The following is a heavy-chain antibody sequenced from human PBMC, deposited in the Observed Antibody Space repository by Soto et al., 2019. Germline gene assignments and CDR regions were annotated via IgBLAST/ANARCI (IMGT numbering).Heavy chain of an antibody. D-gene: IGHD2-15*01. J-gene: IGHJ6*04. CDR1: GYTFTSYD. V-gene: IGHV1-8*01. CDR2: MNPNSGNT. Sequence: QVQLVQSGAEVKKPGASVKVSCKASGYTFTSYDINWVRQATGQGLEWMGWMNPNSGNTGYAQKFQGRVTMTRNTSISTAYMELSSRRCEDTAGYYCARGGYGSGGSCYWPRDYYYYYGMDVWGKGTTVTVSS. CDR3: ARGGYGSGGSCYWPRDYYYYYGMDV.